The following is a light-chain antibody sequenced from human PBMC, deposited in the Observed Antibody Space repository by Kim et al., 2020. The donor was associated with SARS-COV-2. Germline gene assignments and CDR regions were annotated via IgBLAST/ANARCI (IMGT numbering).Light chain of an antibody. J-gene: IGLJ2*01. V-gene: IGLV3-1*01. CDR2: HDS. Sequence: SLSRGHTASITRSGDKLEHKNVCWYQQKPGQAPVLVIYHDSKRPSGIPELFSGSNSGNTATLTISGTQAMDEADYYCQAWDSSTGVFGGGTQLTVL. CDR3: QAWDSSTGV. CDR1: KLEHKN.